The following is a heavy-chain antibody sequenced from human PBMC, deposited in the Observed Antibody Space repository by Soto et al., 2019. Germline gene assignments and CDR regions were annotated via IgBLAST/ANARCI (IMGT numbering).Heavy chain of an antibody. D-gene: IGHD6-19*01. CDR3: ARGAPPVYSSGWYDLGDFDY. CDR1: GYTCTGWY. J-gene: IGHJ4*02. V-gene: IGHV1-2*04. CDR2: INPNSGGT. Sequence: ASVKVYCKASGYTCTGWYMHWVRQAPGQGLEWMGWINPNSGGTNYAQKFQGWVTMTRDTSISTAYMELSRLRSDDTAVYYCARGAPPVYSSGWYDLGDFDYWGQGTLVTAPQ.